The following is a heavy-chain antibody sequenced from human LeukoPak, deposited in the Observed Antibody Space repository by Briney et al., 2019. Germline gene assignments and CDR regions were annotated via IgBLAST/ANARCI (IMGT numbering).Heavy chain of an antibody. V-gene: IGHV3-7*01. CDR3: ARDATRGGDNDY. J-gene: IGHJ4*02. CDR1: GFTFTSYW. CDR2: INEDGSYK. D-gene: IGHD2-21*02. Sequence: DPGGSLRLSCAVSGFTFTSYWMSWVRQAPGKGLEWVANINEDGSYKFHADSVKGRLTISRDNSKNSLYLQMSSLRADDTAVYYCARDATRGGDNDYWGQGTRVIVSS.